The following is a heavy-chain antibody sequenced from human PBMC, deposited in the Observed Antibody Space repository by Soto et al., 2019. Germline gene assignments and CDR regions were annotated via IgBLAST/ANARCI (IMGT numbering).Heavy chain of an antibody. V-gene: IGHV3-30*18. CDR2: ISDDGSNK. CDR1: GFTFSSYG. D-gene: IGHD5-18*01. CDR3: AKERDGQLGLEDYGMDV. Sequence: QVQLVESGGGVVQPGRSLRLSCAASGFTFSSYGMHWVRQAPGKGLEWVAVISDDGSNKYYADSVKGRFTIYRDNSKNTLYLQMNSLRAEDTAVYYCAKERDGQLGLEDYGMDVWGQGTTVTVSS. J-gene: IGHJ6*02.